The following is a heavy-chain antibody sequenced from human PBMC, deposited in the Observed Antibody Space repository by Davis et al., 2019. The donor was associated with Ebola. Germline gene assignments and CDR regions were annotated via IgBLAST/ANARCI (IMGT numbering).Heavy chain of an antibody. CDR3: ARVGGAEQQLVRPTGWFDP. D-gene: IGHD6-13*01. CDR2: INPNSGGT. J-gene: IGHJ5*02. CDR1: GYTFTGYY. V-gene: IGHV1-2*02. Sequence: ASVKVSCKASGYTFTGYYMHWARQAPGQGLEWMGWINPNSGGTNYAQKFQGRVTMTRDTSISTAYMELSRLRSDDTAVYYCARVGGAEQQLVRPTGWFDPWGQGTLVTVSS.